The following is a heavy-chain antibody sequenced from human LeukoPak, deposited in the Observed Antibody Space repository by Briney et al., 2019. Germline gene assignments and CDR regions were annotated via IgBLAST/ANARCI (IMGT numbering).Heavy chain of an antibody. D-gene: IGHD6-13*01. CDR3: ARSGGIASHSWFDP. CDR2: LYPGEST. J-gene: IGHJ5*02. Sequence: PSETLSLTCTVSGGPIYSYYWSWIRQTAGKGLEWIGRLYPGESTNYNPSLKSRVSISVDMSKNQFSLKLTSVTATDTAVYYCARSGGIASHSWFDPWGQGTLVTVSS. V-gene: IGHV4-4*07. CDR1: GGPIYSYY.